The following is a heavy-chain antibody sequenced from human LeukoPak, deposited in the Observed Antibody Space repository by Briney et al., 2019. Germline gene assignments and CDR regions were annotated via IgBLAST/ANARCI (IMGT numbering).Heavy chain of an antibody. D-gene: IGHD2-2*01. CDR1: GYTFTSYG. CDR3: ARSLLCSTSCYLNWFDP. Sequence: GASVKVSCKASGYTFTSYGISWARQARGQGREWMGWISAYNGNSNYAQKLQGRVNMTTDTSTSTAYMELRSLRSDDTAVYYCARSLLCSTSCYLNWFDPWGQGTLVTVSS. CDR2: ISAYNGNS. J-gene: IGHJ5*02. V-gene: IGHV1-18*04.